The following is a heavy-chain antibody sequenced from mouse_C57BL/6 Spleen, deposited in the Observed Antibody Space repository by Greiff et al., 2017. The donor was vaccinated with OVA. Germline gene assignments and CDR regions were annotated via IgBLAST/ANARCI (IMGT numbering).Heavy chain of an antibody. J-gene: IGHJ4*01. V-gene: IGHV2-6-1*01. CDR3: ARHGYYGNYVGAMDY. Sequence: VKVVESGPGLVAPSQSLSITCTVSGFSLTSYGVHWVRQPPGKGLEWLVVIWSDGSTTYNSALKSRLSISKDNSKSQVFLKMNSLQTDDTAMYYCARHGYYGNYVGAMDYWGQGTSVTVSS. CDR2: IWSDGST. D-gene: IGHD2-1*01. CDR1: GFSLTSYG.